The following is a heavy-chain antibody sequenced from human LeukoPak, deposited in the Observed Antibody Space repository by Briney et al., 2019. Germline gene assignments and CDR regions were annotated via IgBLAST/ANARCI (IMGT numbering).Heavy chain of an antibody. Sequence: SQTLSLTCTVSGGSLTSGDYYWNWIRQTPGKGLEWIGYIYDSGLTYFNPSLGSRLSMSVETSSNQFSLKLSSVTAADTAVYFCVRGAGYDVWGNTYYFDHWGRGTLVIVSS. CDR1: GGSLTSGDYY. CDR2: IYDSGLT. CDR3: VRGAGYDVWGNTYYFDH. V-gene: IGHV4-30-4*01. D-gene: IGHD3-16*01. J-gene: IGHJ4*02.